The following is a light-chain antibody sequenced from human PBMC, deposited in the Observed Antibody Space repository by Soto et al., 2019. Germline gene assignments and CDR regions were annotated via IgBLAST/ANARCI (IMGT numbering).Light chain of an antibody. V-gene: IGKV1-9*01. Sequence: DIQLTQSPSFLSASVGDRVTITCRASQGISSSLAWYQQKPGKAPKLLLYAASTLQSGVPSRFSGSGPGTEFNLTNSSLQPEDVATYYCQQLNSYPLIVGGSTKVQIK. CDR3: QQLNSYPLI. CDR2: AAS. CDR1: QGISSS. J-gene: IGKJ4*01.